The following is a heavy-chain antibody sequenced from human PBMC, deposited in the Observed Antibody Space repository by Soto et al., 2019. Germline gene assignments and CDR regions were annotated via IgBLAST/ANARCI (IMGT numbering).Heavy chain of an antibody. J-gene: IGHJ3*02. CDR1: GFTFSSYS. CDR2: ISSSSSYI. Sequence: PGGSLRLSCAASGFTFSSYSMNWVRQVPGKGLEWVSSISSSSSYIYYADSVKGRFTISRDNAKNSLYLQMNSLRAEDTAVYYCAIHSLGSSSWYGTRDDAFDIWGQGTMVPV. V-gene: IGHV3-21*01. D-gene: IGHD6-13*01. CDR3: AIHSLGSSSWYGTRDDAFDI.